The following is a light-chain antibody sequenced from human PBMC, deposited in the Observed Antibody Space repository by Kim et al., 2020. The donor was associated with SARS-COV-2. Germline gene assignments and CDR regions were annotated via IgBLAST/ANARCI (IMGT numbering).Light chain of an antibody. J-gene: IGLJ3*02. CDR3: AAWDDSLNGWV. V-gene: IGLV1-44*01. Sequence: GQRVTISCSESSSNIGSNTVNWYQQLPGTAPKLLIYSNNQRPSGVPDRFSGSKSGTSASLAISGLQSEDEADYYCAAWDDSLNGWVFGGGTKLTVL. CDR2: SNN. CDR1: SSNIGSNT.